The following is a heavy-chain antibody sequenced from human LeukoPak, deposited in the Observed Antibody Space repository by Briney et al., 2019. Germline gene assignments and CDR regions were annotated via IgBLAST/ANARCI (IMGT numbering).Heavy chain of an antibody. CDR1: GGSISSSSYY. Sequence: SETLSLTCTVSGGSISSSSYYWGWIRQPPGKGLEWTGSLYYNGSTYYNPSLKSRVTISVDTSKEQFSLKLSSVTAADTAVYYCARRGRLWWQLGFYWGQETLVTVSS. V-gene: IGHV4-39*01. CDR3: ARRGRLWWQLGFY. CDR2: LYYNGST. D-gene: IGHD4-23*01. J-gene: IGHJ4*02.